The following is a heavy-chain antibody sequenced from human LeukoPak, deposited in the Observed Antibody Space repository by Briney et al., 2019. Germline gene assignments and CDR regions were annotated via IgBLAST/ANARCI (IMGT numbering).Heavy chain of an antibody. V-gene: IGHV4-59*12. J-gene: IGHJ4*02. CDR2: IYYSGST. Sequence: SETLSLTCTVSGGSISSYYWSWIRQPPGKGLEWIGYIYYSGSTNYNPTLKSRVTISVDTSKNQFSLKLSSVTAADTAVYYCARGRSYQPPHFDYWGQGTLVTVSS. D-gene: IGHD3-16*02. CDR1: GGSISSYY. CDR3: ARGRSYQPPHFDY.